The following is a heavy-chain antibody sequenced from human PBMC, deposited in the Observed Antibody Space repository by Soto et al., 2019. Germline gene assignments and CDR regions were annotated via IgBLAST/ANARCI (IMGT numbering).Heavy chain of an antibody. CDR2: INHSGST. CDR1: GGSFSGYY. V-gene: IGHV4-34*01. CDR3: ARWCITIVRRTGGSGYYGMDV. Sequence: NPSETLSLTCAVYGGSFSGYYWSWIRQPPGKGLEWIGEINHSGSTNYNPSLKSRVTISVDTSKNQFSLKLSSVTAADTAVYYCARWCITIVRRTGGSGYYGMDVWGQGTTVTVSS. D-gene: IGHD3-10*01. J-gene: IGHJ6*02.